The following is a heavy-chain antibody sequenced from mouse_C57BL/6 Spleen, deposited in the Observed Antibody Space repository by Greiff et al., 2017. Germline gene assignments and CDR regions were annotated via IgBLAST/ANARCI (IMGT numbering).Heavy chain of an antibody. J-gene: IGHJ1*03. CDR2: ISDGGSYT. D-gene: IGHD1-1*01. Sequence: EVKLVESGGGLVKPGGSLKLSCAASGFTFSSYAMSWVRQTPEKRLEWVATISDGGSYTYYPDNVKGRFTISRDNAKNNLYLQMSHLKSEDTAMXYCARDPGYGSSYGDFDVWGTGTTVTVSS. V-gene: IGHV5-4*03. CDR1: GFTFSSYA. CDR3: ARDPGYGSSYGDFDV.